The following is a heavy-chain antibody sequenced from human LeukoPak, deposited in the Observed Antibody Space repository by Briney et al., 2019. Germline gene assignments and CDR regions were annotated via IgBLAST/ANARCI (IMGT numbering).Heavy chain of an antibody. CDR2: INPDTGGT. D-gene: IGHD6-13*01. J-gene: IGHJ5*02. Sequence: GASVKVSCKASGYTFTGYYIHWVRQAPGQGLEWMGRINPDTGGTDYAQKFQGRITMTRDTSITTAYMELSRLTSDDTAMYYCAKVPPSITAGDNWLDPWGQGALVTVSS. CDR1: GYTFTGYY. V-gene: IGHV1-2*06. CDR3: AKVPPSITAGDNWLDP.